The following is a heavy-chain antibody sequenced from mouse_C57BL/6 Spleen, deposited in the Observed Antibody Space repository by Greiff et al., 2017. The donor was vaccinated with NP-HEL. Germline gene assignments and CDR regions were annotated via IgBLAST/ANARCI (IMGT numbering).Heavy chain of an antibody. J-gene: IGHJ1*03. Sequence: VQLQQSGTVLARPGASVKMSCKTSGYTFTSYWMHWVKQRPGQGLEWIGAIYPGNSDTSYNQKFKGKAKLTAVTSASTAYMELSSLTNEDSAVYYCTMGYYGSSPWYFDVWGTGTTVTVSS. CDR3: TMGYYGSSPWYFDV. D-gene: IGHD1-1*01. CDR2: IYPGNSDT. V-gene: IGHV1-5*01. CDR1: GYTFTSYW.